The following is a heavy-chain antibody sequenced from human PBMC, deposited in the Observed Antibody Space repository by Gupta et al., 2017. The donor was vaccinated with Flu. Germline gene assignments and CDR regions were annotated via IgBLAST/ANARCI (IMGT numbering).Heavy chain of an antibody. CDR2: ISGGGGNR. D-gene: IGHD2-21*01. V-gene: IGHV3-23*01. CDR1: YD. CDR3: TNAGGYCGNGCYQYGFES. Sequence: YDMSWVRQAPGKGLEWVSAISGGGGNRDDAGAVKGRLNISRDKSKRKLDLQMKSRRVDDKAIYYCTNAGGYCGNGCYQYGFESWGQGTLVSVSS. J-gene: IGHJ1*01.